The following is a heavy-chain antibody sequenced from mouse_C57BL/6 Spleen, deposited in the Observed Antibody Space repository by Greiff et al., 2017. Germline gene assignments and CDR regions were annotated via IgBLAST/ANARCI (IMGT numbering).Heavy chain of an antibody. V-gene: IGHV1-64*01. CDR2: IHPNSGST. J-gene: IGHJ4*01. CDR3: ERDGNYAMYY. Sequence: QVQLKQPGAELVKPGASVKLSCKASGYTFTSYWMHWVKQRPGQGLEWIGMIHPNSGSTNYNEKFKSKATLTVDKASSTAYMQLSSLTSEDSAVYYCERDGNYAMYYWGQGTSVTVSS. D-gene: IGHD2-1*01. CDR1: GYTFTSYW.